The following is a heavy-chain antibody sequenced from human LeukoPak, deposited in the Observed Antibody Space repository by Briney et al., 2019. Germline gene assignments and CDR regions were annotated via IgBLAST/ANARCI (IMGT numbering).Heavy chain of an antibody. CDR3: ARGASTKDAVFFDY. V-gene: IGHV4-61*02. D-gene: IGHD5-24*01. J-gene: IGHJ4*02. CDR1: GVSITSGSFY. CDR2: VHSSGDI. Sequence: SETLSLTCSVSGVSITSGSFYWGWIRQSAGTGLEWIGRVHSSGDIYHNAAFRSRAAVSGDASKNQFSLQLNSVTAADTAVYYCARGASTKDAVFFDYWGQGALMTVSS.